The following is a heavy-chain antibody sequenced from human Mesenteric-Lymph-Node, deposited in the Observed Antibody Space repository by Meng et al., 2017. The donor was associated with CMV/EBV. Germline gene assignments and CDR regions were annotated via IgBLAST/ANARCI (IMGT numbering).Heavy chain of an antibody. CDR1: GFTFSDFY. V-gene: IGHV3-11*04. J-gene: IGHJ4*02. D-gene: IGHD6-19*01. CDR3: TKKTPGTADHFGD. CDR2: ISSSGTTV. Sequence: GESLKISCAASGFTFSDFYMSWIRQAPGKGLEWVSSISSSGTTVYYADSVKGRFIISRDNSKNTLYLQMDSLKVEDTAFYYCTKKTPGTADHFGDWGQGALVTVSS.